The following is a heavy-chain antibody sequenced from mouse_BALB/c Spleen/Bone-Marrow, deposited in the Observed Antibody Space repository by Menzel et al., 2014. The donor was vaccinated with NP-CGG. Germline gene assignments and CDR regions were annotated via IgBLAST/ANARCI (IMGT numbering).Heavy chain of an antibody. CDR1: GYTFTSYW. V-gene: IGHV1S127*01. CDR3: TRQTARATSLDY. Sequence: QVQLQQSGAELVKPGASVKMSCKASGYTFTSYWMHWVKQRPGQGLEWIGVIDASDSYTSYNQKFKGKATLTVDTSSSTAYMQLSSLTSEDSAVYFCTRQTARATSLDYWGQGTTLTVSS. CDR2: IDASDSYT. D-gene: IGHD3-2*01. J-gene: IGHJ2*01.